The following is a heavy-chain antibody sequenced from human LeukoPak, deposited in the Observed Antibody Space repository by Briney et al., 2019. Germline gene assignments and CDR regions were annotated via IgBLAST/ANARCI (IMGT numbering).Heavy chain of an antibody. CDR3: ARVKEFMVRGVIVSAFDI. CDR2: ISSSGST. D-gene: IGHD3-10*01. V-gene: IGHV4-61*02. J-gene: IGHJ3*02. Sequence: SETLSLTCTVSGDSISSGDYYWRWLRQPAGKGLEWIGRISSSGSTKYHPSLKSRVTRSVDTSKNQFSLKLRSVTAADTAVYYCARVKEFMVRGVIVSAFDIWGQGTMVTVSS. CDR1: GDSISSGDYY.